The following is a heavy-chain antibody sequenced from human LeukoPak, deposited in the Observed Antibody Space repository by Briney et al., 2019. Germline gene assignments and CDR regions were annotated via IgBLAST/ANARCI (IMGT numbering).Heavy chain of an antibody. J-gene: IGHJ4*02. CDR3: ARGVDNDVEAFLDY. V-gene: IGHV3-66*01. D-gene: IGHD5-24*01. CDR2: FFTDDTT. Sequence: PGGSLRLSCAASGLTISGNCMNWVRQAPGKGLEWVAAFFTDDTTSYGDSVKGRFTISRDNSKNTLYLQVNSLRAEDTAVYYCARGVDNDVEAFLDYWGQGTLVSVSS. CDR1: GLTISGNC.